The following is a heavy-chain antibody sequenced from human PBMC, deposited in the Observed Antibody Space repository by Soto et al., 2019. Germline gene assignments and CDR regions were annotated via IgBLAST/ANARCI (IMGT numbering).Heavy chain of an antibody. J-gene: IGHJ4*02. CDR1: GFTFSSYG. CDR3: AKDRMGAGVRGYFDY. Sequence: QVQLVESGGGVVQPGRSLRLSCAASGFTFSSYGMHWVRQAPGKGLEWLAVIIYDGRTKYYADSVKGRFTISRDNSKSTLYLQMNSLRAEDTAVYYCAKDRMGAGVRGYFDYWGQGTLVTVSS. CDR2: IIYDGRTK. V-gene: IGHV3-30*18. D-gene: IGHD3-10*01.